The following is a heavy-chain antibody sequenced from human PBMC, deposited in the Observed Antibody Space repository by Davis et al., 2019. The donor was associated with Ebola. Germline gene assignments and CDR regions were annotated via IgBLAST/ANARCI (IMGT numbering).Heavy chain of an antibody. Sequence: ASVKVSCKASGYTFTGYYMHWVRQAPGQGLEWMGWINPNSGGTNYAQKFQGWVTMTRDTSISTVYMELSRLRSDDTAVYYCARSIAARVFDYWGQGTLVTVSS. CDR2: INPNSGGT. J-gene: IGHJ4*02. D-gene: IGHD6-6*01. CDR3: ARSIAARVFDY. V-gene: IGHV1-2*04. CDR1: GYTFTGYY.